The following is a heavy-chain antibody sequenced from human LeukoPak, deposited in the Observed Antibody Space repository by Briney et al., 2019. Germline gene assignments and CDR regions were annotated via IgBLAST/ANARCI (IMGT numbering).Heavy chain of an antibody. Sequence: SETLSLTCTVSGGSISSSSYYWGWIRQPPGKGLEWIGSIYYSGSTYYNPSLKSRVTISVDTSKNQFSLKLSSVTAADTAVYYCARGGQGRIAVADGGFDYWGQGILVTVSS. J-gene: IGHJ4*02. CDR1: GGSISSSSYY. V-gene: IGHV4-39*07. D-gene: IGHD6-19*01. CDR2: IYYSGST. CDR3: ARGGQGRIAVADGGFDY.